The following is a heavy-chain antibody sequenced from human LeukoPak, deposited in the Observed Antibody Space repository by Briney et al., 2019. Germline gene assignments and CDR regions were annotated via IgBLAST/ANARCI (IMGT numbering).Heavy chain of an antibody. Sequence: PSETLSLTCTVSGGSISSSSYYWGWTRQPPGKGLEWIGSIYYSGSTYYNPSLKSRVTISVDTPKNQFSLKLSSVTAADTAVYYCARSATVPNWFDPWGQGTLVTVSS. CDR3: ARSATVPNWFDP. D-gene: IGHD4-17*01. CDR2: IYYSGST. CDR1: GGSISSSSYY. J-gene: IGHJ5*02. V-gene: IGHV4-39*01.